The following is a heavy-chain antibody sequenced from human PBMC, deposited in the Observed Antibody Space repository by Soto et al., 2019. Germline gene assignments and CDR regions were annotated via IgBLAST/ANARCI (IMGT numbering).Heavy chain of an antibody. CDR3: MTSVTTHDY. CDR2: IKQDGSKK. V-gene: IGHV3-7*01. J-gene: IGHJ4*02. D-gene: IGHD4-17*01. CDR1: GFTLSSYW. Sequence: EVQLVESGGGLVQPGGSLRLSCAASGFTLSSYWMNWVRLAPGKGLEWVANIKQDGSKKNYVDSVTGRFTISRDNAKNSLDLQMSSLRAEDTAVYYCMTSVTTHDYWGQGPLVTFSS.